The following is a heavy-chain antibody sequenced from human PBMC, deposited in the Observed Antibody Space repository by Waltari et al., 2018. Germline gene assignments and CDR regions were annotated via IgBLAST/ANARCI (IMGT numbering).Heavy chain of an antibody. CDR3: ARDDDGSGPPY. D-gene: IGHD3-10*01. CDR1: GFTFSSYG. Sequence: QVQLVESGGGVVQPGRSLRLSCAASGFTFSSYGMHWVRQAPGKGLGWVAVIWYDGSNKYYADSVKGRFTISRDNSKNTLYLQMNSLRAEDTAVYYCARDDDGSGPPYWGQGTLVTVSS. V-gene: IGHV3-33*01. J-gene: IGHJ4*02. CDR2: IWYDGSNK.